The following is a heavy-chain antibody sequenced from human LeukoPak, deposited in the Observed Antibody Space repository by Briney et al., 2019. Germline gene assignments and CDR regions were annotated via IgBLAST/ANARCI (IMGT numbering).Heavy chain of an antibody. J-gene: IGHJ5*02. D-gene: IGHD3-3*01. Sequence: SETLSLTCTVSGGSISSYYWSWIRQPPGKGLEWIGEINHSGSTNYNPSLKSRVTISVDTSKNQFSLKLSSVTAADTAVYYCARGRAWGGLRFLEWSYNWFDPWGQGTLVTVSS. CDR1: GGSISSYY. CDR2: INHSGST. CDR3: ARGRAWGGLRFLEWSYNWFDP. V-gene: IGHV4-34*01.